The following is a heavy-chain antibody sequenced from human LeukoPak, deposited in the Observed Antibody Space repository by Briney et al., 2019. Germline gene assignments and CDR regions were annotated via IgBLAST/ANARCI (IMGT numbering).Heavy chain of an antibody. V-gene: IGHV1-2*06. J-gene: IGHJ4*02. Sequence: ASVKVSCKASGYTFAGYYMHWVRQAPGQGLEWMGRINPNSGGTNYAQKFQGRVTMTRDTSISTAYMELSRLRSDDTAVYYGALVPLKDDYGDYLDFWGQGTLVTVSS. CDR1: GYTFAGYY. CDR2: INPNSGGT. CDR3: ALVPLKDDYGDYLDF. D-gene: IGHD4-17*01.